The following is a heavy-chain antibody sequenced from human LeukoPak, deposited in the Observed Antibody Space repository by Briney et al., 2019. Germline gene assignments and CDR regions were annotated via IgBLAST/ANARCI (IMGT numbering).Heavy chain of an antibody. Sequence: PSETLSLTCTVSGGSISSSNYYWGWIRQSPGKGLEWIGRLYYGGNTYYHPSLKSRVTISVDTSKNQFSLRLTSVTAADTAVYYCATIQLWFAGTPNWGQGTLVIVSS. D-gene: IGHD5-18*01. CDR1: GGSISSSNYY. V-gene: IGHV4-39*01. J-gene: IGHJ4*02. CDR3: ATIQLWFAGTPN. CDR2: LYYGGNT.